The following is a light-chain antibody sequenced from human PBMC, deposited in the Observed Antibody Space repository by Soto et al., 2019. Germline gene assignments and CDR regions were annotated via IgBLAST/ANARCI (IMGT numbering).Light chain of an antibody. CDR1: QNINTY. V-gene: IGKV1-39*01. J-gene: IGKJ3*01. CDR2: DAA. Sequence: DIQMTQSPYSLSAAVGDGVSIAYRASQNINTYLNWYQQKPGKAPKLLIFDAASLQSGVPSRFSGGGSRTDFTLTITSLQPEDFATYYCQQTSSAPFTFGPGTKVAIK. CDR3: QQTSSAPFT.